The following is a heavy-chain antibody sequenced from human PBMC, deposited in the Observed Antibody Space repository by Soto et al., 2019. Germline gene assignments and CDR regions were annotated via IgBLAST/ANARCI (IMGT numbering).Heavy chain of an antibody. J-gene: IGHJ3*02. CDR3: ARDGPLWFGELLSPQGAFDI. Sequence: GGSLRLSCAASGFTFSSYWMSWVRQAPGKGLEWVANIKQDGSEKYYVDSVKGRFTISRDNAKNSLYLQMNSLRAEDTAVYYCARDGPLWFGELLSPQGAFDIWGQGTMVTVSS. CDR1: GFTFSSYW. CDR2: IKQDGSEK. D-gene: IGHD3-10*01. V-gene: IGHV3-7*01.